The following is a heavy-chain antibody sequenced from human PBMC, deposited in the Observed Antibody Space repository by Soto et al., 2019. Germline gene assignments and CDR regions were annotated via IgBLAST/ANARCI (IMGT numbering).Heavy chain of an antibody. CDR1: GNMFTTDW. J-gene: IGHJ6*02. Sequence: RVKSLKLSCKGAGNMFTTDWISWVLHMPGKGLEWVGRINPRDSYINYSPSFHGHVTISRDNSKNTLYLQMNSLRAEDTAVNYCARLVPAASLYYYYGMDVWGQGTTVTVSS. V-gene: IGHV5-10-1*01. D-gene: IGHD2-2*01. CDR2: INPRDSYI. CDR3: ARLVPAASLYYYYGMDV.